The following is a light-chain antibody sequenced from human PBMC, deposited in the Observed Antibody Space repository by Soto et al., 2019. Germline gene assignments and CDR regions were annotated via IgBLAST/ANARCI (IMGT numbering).Light chain of an antibody. Sequence: EVVMTQSPLSLPVTLGQPASISCRSSQSPLYSNGNTYLHCYQLRPSQSPRRLIYKVSNRDSRVPDSFSGSGSGTDFTLKISRVEAEDVGVYYCMQGTHTYTFGQGTKLEIK. CDR3: MQGTHTYT. CDR1: QSPLYSNGNTY. J-gene: IGKJ2*01. CDR2: KVS. V-gene: IGKV2-30*01.